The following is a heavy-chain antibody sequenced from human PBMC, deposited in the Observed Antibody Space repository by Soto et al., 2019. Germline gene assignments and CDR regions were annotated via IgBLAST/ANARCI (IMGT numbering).Heavy chain of an antibody. J-gene: IGHJ6*02. CDR3: ARDGDPYSSSWYSVMGYYYYYGMDV. CDR1: GYTFTGYY. Sequence: ASVKVSCKASGYTFTGYYMHWVRQAPGQGLEWMGWINPNSGGKNYAQKFQGWVTKTRDTSISTANMELSRLRSDDTAVYNCARDGDPYSSSWYSVMGYYYYYGMDVWGQGTTVTVSS. D-gene: IGHD6-13*01. V-gene: IGHV1-2*04. CDR2: INPNSGGK.